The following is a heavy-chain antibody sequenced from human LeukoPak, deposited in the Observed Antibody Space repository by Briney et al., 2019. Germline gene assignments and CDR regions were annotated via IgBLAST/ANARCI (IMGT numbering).Heavy chain of an antibody. CDR3: AKGITMTFDY. D-gene: IGHD3-22*01. J-gene: IGHJ4*02. CDR2: IRYDGSNK. CDR1: GFTFSSYG. V-gene: IGHV3-30*02. Sequence: GSLRLSCAASGFTFSSYGMHWVRQAPGKGLEWVAFIRYDGSNKYYADSVKGQFTISRDNSKNTLYLQMNSLRAEDTAVYYCAKGITMTFDYWGQGTLVTVSS.